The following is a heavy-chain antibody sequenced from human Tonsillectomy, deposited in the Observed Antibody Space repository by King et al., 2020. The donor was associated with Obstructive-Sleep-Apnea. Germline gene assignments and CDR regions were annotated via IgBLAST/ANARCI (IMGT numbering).Heavy chain of an antibody. CDR1: GYTFTRYG. D-gene: IGHD1-20*01. J-gene: IGHJ4*02. CDR3: ARGYNWNDVPLDY. V-gene: IGHV7-4-1*02. CDR2: INTNTGNP. Sequence: VQLVESGSELKKPGASVKVSCTASGYTFTRYGVNWVRQAPGQGLEWMGWINTNTGNPTYAQGVTGRFVFSLDTSVSTAYLQISSLKAEDNAVYYCARGYNWNDVPLDYWGQGTLVTVSA.